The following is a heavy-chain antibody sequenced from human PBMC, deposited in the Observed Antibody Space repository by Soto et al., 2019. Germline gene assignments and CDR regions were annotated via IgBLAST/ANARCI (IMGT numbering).Heavy chain of an antibody. D-gene: IGHD2-2*01. CDR3: ATLREYQLLSGMDV. Sequence: GGSLRLSCAASGFTFSSYSMNWVRQAPGKGLEWVSYISSSSSTIYYADSVKGRFTISRDNAKNSLYLQMNSLRDEDTAVYYCATLREYQLLSGMDVWGQGTTVTVSS. CDR2: ISSSSSTI. CDR1: GFTFSSYS. J-gene: IGHJ6*02. V-gene: IGHV3-48*02.